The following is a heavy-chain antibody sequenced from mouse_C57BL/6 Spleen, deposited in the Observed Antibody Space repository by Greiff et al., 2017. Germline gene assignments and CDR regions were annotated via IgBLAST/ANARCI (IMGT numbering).Heavy chain of an antibody. CDR2: ISDGGSYT. J-gene: IGHJ1*03. D-gene: IGHD1-1*01. CDR1: GFTFSSYA. Sequence: EVQRVESGGGLVKPGGSLKLSCAASGFTFSSYAMSWVRQTPEKRLEWVATISDGGSYTYYPDNVKGRFTISRDNAKNNLYLQMSHLKSEDTAMYYCARVGYGSSYGYFDVWGTGTTVTVSS. V-gene: IGHV5-4*01. CDR3: ARVGYGSSYGYFDV.